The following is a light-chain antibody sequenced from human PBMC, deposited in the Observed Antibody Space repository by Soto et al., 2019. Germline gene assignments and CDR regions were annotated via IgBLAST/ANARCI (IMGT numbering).Light chain of an antibody. Sequence: DIQMTQSPSSLSASVGDRVTITCRASQSISSYLNWYQQTPGKAPQLLMYGSSILHGGVPSRFSGVGSGTDFSLTSSGLQPEDFATYYCQQTYTTPPYTLGQGTKLE. V-gene: IGKV1-39*01. J-gene: IGKJ2*01. CDR3: QQTYTTPPYT. CDR2: GSS. CDR1: QSISSY.